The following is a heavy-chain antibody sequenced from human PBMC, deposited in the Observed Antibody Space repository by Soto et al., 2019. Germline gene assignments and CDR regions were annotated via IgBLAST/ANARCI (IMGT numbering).Heavy chain of an antibody. V-gene: IGHV3-66*01. CDR2: IYSGGST. CDR1: GVTVSSNY. D-gene: IGHD3-22*01. CDR3: ARYYYDSSGYFDY. Sequence: EVQLVESGGGLVQPGGSLRLSCAASGVTVSSNYMSWVRQAPGKGLEWVSVIYSGGSTYYADSVNGRFTISRDNSKSTLYLQMNSLRAEDTAVYYCARYYYDSSGYFDYWGQGTLVTVSS. J-gene: IGHJ4*02.